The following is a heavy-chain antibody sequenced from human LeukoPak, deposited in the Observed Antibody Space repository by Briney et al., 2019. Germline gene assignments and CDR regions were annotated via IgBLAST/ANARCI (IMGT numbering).Heavy chain of an antibody. CDR2: ISYDGSNK. Sequence: PGGSLRLSCAASGFTFSSYAMHWDRQAPGKGLEWVAVISYDGSNKYYADSVKGRFTISRDNSKNTLYLQMNSLRAEDTAVYYCVGYYDSSGEPFDYWGQGTLVTVSS. D-gene: IGHD3-22*01. V-gene: IGHV3-30-3*01. CDR3: VGYYDSSGEPFDY. CDR1: GFTFSSYA. J-gene: IGHJ4*02.